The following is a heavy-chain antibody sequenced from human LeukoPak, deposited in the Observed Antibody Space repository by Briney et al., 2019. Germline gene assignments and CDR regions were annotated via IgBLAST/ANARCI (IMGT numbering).Heavy chain of an antibody. Sequence: GGSLRLSCLASGFTFSTYNMHWVRQAPGKGLEWVSTISSTSDTYKYYANSVRGRFTISRDNAKNSLYLQMIGLRAEDTGIYFCARGTTWSPLDFDYWGQGTLVTVSS. J-gene: IGHJ4*02. V-gene: IGHV3-21*01. CDR1: GFTFSTYN. CDR3: ARGTTWSPLDFDY. D-gene: IGHD3-3*01. CDR2: ISSTSDTYK.